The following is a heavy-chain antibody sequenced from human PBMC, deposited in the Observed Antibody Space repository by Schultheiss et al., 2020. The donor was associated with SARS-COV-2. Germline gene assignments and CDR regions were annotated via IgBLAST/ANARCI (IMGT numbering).Heavy chain of an antibody. CDR1: GGSISRSY. Sequence: SQTLSLTCTVSGGSISRSYWSWIRQPPGKGLEWIGNIFYSGSTNYSPSLKSRVTISVDTSKNQFSLKLSSVTAADTAVYYCARDVCSSTSCSYGMDVWGQGTTVTVSS. D-gene: IGHD2-2*01. J-gene: IGHJ6*02. V-gene: IGHV4-59*12. CDR2: IFYSGST. CDR3: ARDVCSSTSCSYGMDV.